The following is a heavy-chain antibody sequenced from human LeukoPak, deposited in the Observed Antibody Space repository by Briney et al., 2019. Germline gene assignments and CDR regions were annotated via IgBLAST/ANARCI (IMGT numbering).Heavy chain of an antibody. V-gene: IGHV3-74*01. J-gene: IGHJ4*02. Sequence: GGSLRLSCAASGFTFSSYWMHWVRQAPGKGLVWVSRINSDGSSTSYADSVKGRFTISRDNAKNTLYLQMNSLRAEDTAVYYCAKSRQQLVEIGDYWGQGTLVTVSS. CDR2: INSDGSST. D-gene: IGHD6-13*01. CDR1: GFTFSSYW. CDR3: AKSRQQLVEIGDY.